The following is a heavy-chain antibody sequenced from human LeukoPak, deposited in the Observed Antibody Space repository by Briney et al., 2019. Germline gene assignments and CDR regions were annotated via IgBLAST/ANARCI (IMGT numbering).Heavy chain of an antibody. J-gene: IGHJ4*02. CDR2: ISSSGTTI. Sequence: GGSLRLSCEASGFTFSTYEMNWVRQAPGKGLEWVSYISSSGTTISYAQSVKGRFTITRDNAQNSLTLHMNTLRADDTAVYYCAKDGGTHFDHWGQGTLVTVSS. CDR1: GFTFSTYE. D-gene: IGHD1-26*01. CDR3: AKDGGTHFDH. V-gene: IGHV3-48*03.